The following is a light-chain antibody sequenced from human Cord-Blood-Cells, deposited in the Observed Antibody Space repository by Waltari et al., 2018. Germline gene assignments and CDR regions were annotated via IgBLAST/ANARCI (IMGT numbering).Light chain of an antibody. CDR1: SSDVGGYNY. CDR2: DVS. V-gene: IGLV2-14*01. CDR3: SSYTSSSTWV. J-gene: IGLJ3*02. Sequence: QSALTQPASVSGSPGQSITISCTGTSSDVGGYNYVSWYQQHPGKAPKLMIYDVSKRPSGVSTRFSGSQSGSTAYLTISGLQAEDEDDYYCSSYTSSSTWVFGGGTKLTVL.